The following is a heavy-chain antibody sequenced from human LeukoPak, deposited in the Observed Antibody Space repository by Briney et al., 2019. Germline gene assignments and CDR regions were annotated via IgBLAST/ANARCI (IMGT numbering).Heavy chain of an antibody. CDR2: IYSGGST. D-gene: IGHD3-22*01. Sequence: GGSLRLSCAASGFTVSSNYMSWVRQAPGKGLEWVSVIYSGGSTYYADSVKGRFTISRDNSKDTLYLQMNSLRAEDTAVYYCARDMRRGYYDCWGQGTLVTVSS. J-gene: IGHJ4*02. CDR3: ARDMRRGYYDC. CDR1: GFTVSSNY. V-gene: IGHV3-66*02.